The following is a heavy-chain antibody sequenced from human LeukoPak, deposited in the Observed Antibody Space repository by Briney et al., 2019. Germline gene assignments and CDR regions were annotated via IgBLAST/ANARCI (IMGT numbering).Heavy chain of an antibody. D-gene: IGHD2-15*01. J-gene: IGHJ6*02. V-gene: IGHV4-4*02. CDR2: IYHTGST. CDR1: GGSIYRSYW. Sequence: SGTLSLTCAVSGGSIYRSYWWSWVRQPPGKGLEWIGEIYHTGSTSYPPSLKSRVTISIDKPKNQFSLELTSVTAADTAVYYCARVAAGTYWYYAMDVWGQGTTVTVS. CDR3: ARVAAGTYWYYAMDV.